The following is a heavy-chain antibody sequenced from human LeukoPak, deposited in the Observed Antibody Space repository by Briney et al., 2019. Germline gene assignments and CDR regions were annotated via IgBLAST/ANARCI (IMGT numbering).Heavy chain of an antibody. J-gene: IGHJ4*02. V-gene: IGHV4-34*01. CDR2: INHSGST. D-gene: IGHD3-22*01. CDR3: ARAPLSSAYNSYYFDS. Sequence: SETLSLTCAVYGGSFSGYYWSWIRQPPGKGLEWIGEINHSGSTNYNPSLKSRVTISVDTSKNQFSLKLSSVTAADTAVYYCARAPLSSAYNSYYFDSWGQGTLVTVSS. CDR1: GGSFSGYY.